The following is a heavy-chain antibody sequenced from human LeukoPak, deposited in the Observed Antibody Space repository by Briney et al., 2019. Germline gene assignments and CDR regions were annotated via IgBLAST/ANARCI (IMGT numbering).Heavy chain of an antibody. CDR3: ARDLITMVRGASTYYYYYGMDV. CDR1: GFTFSSYE. D-gene: IGHD3-10*01. J-gene: IGHJ6*02. CDR2: ISSGGSTI. V-gene: IGHV3-48*03. Sequence: GGSLRLSCAASGFTFSSYEMNWVRQAPGKGLEWVSYISSGGSTIYYADSVKGRFTISRDNAKNSLYLQMNSLRAEDTAVYYCARDLITMVRGASTYYYYYGMDVWGQGTTVTVSS.